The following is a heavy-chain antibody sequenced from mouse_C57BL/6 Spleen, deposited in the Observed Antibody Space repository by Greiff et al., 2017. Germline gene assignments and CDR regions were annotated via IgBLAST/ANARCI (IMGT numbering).Heavy chain of an antibody. Sequence: QVQLKESGPELVKPGASVKLSCTASGFTFTSYDINWVQQRPGQGLEWIGWICHRDGSTKYNEKFKGTATLTVDTSSITAYMVIHSLTSEDSAVYFCARGLPLLPYFDFWGTGTTVTVSS. CDR3: ARGLPLLPYFDF. D-gene: IGHD1-1*01. CDR1: GFTFTSYD. J-gene: IGHJ1*03. V-gene: IGHV1-85*01. CDR2: ICHRDGST.